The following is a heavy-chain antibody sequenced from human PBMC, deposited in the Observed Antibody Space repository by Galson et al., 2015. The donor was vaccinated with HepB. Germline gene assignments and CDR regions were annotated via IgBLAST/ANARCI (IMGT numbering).Heavy chain of an antibody. J-gene: IGHJ5*02. D-gene: IGHD3-22*01. V-gene: IGHV3-23*01. CDR1: GFTFSSYA. CDR3: AKNPIVVVFHSWFDP. CDR2: ISGSGGST. Sequence: SLRLSCAASGFTFSSYAMSWVRQAPGKGLEWVSAISGSGGSTYYADSVKGRFTISRDNSKNTLYLQMNSLRAEDTAVYYCAKNPIVVVFHSWFDPWGQGTLVTVSS.